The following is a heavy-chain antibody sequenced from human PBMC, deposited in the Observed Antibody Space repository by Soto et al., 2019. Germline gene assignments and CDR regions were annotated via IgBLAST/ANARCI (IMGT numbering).Heavy chain of an antibody. Sequence: QVQLVQSGAEVKKPGASVKVSWKASGYTFTSYGIIWVRQAPGQGLEWMGWISAYNGHTKYAQKLQGRVTMTTDTSTSTAYMELRSLRSDDTAVYYCARAVAGPLFSDYWGQGTLVTVSS. J-gene: IGHJ4*02. V-gene: IGHV1-18*01. D-gene: IGHD6-19*01. CDR1: GYTFTSYG. CDR3: ARAVAGPLFSDY. CDR2: ISAYNGHT.